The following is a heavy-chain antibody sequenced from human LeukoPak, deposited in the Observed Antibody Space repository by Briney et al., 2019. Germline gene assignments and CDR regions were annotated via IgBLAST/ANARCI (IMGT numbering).Heavy chain of an antibody. J-gene: IGHJ4*02. Sequence: PGESLKISCKGSGYSFTSYWIAWVRQMPGKGLEWMGIIYPADSDTRYSPSFQGQVTISADKSIRTAYLQWTSLKALDTAMYYCARHAAVDTPMANTVDYWGQGTLVAVSS. V-gene: IGHV5-51*01. CDR2: IYPADSDT. CDR1: GYSFTSYW. CDR3: ARHAAVDTPMANTVDY. D-gene: IGHD5-18*01.